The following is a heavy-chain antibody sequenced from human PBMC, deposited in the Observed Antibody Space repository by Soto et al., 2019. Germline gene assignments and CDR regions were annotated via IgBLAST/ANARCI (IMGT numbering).Heavy chain of an antibody. V-gene: IGHV3-15*07. CDR3: STLTGTDVWASGSMDV. Sequence: PGGSLRLSCAASGFTFSNAWMNWVRQAPGKGLEWVGRIKSKTDGGTTDYAAPVKGRFTISREDSKTTLYLQMNSLKTEDTGVYYCSTLTGTDVWASGSMDVWGQGTTVTVSS. CDR2: IKSKTDGGTT. J-gene: IGHJ6*02. D-gene: IGHD1-7*01. CDR1: GFTFSNAW.